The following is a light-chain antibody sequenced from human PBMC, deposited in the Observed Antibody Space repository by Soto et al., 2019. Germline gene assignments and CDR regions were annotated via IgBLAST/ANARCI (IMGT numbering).Light chain of an antibody. V-gene: IGLV2-11*01. CDR2: DVS. CDR1: SSDVGGYNY. J-gene: IGLJ3*02. CDR3: CSYAGSYTFV. Sequence: QSVLTQPRSVSGSPGQSVTISCTGTSSDVGGYNYVSWYQQHPGKAPKLMIYDVSKRPSGVPDRFSGSKSGNTASLTISGLQAEDAADYYCCSYAGSYTFVFGGGTKVTVL.